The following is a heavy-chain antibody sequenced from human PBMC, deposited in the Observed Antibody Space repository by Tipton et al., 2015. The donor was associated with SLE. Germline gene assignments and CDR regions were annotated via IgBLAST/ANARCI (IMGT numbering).Heavy chain of an antibody. CDR1: GDSISSYH. CDR3: ARAYSEGWSYFDF. D-gene: IGHD1-26*01. CDR2: ISYSGSS. V-gene: IGHV4-59*01. J-gene: IGHJ4*02. Sequence: LRLSCTVSGDSISSYHWSWIRQSPGKGLEWIGDISYSGSSNYKTSLKSRVTISTDSSKNQFFLNLNSVTTVDTAVYYCARAYSEGWSYFDFWGPGTLVIVSS.